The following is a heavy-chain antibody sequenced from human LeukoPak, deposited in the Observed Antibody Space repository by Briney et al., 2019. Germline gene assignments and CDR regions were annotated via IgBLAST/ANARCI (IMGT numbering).Heavy chain of an antibody. V-gene: IGHV4-34*01. D-gene: IGHD5-18*01. CDR1: GGSFSGYY. Sequence: SETLSLTCAVYGGSFSGYYWSWIRQPPGKGLEWIGEINHSGSTNYNPSLKSRVTISVDTSKNQFSLELSSVTAADTAVYYCARDFRYSYSDYWGQGTLVTVSS. CDR2: INHSGST. J-gene: IGHJ4*02. CDR3: ARDFRYSYSDY.